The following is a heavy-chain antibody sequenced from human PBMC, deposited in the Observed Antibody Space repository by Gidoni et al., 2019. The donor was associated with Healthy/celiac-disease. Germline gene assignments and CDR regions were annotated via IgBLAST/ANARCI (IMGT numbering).Heavy chain of an antibody. V-gene: IGHV1-69*12. CDR1: CGTFSSYA. CDR2: IIPIFGTA. Sequence: QVQLVHSGAEVKKPGSSLKVSCRASCGTFSSYAISWVRQAPGQGLEWMGGIIPIFGTANYAQKFKGRVTITADESTSTGYMELSSLRSEDTAVYYCERYSMANLIDYWGQGTLVTVSS. J-gene: IGHJ4*02. CDR3: ERYSMANLIDY. D-gene: IGHD2-15*01.